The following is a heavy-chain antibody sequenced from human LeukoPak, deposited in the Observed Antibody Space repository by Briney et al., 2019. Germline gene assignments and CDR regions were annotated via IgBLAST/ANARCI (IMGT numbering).Heavy chain of an antibody. CDR2: ISGSGGRT. CDR1: GFTFNNYA. J-gene: IGHJ4*02. Sequence: GGSLRLSCAASGFTFNNYAMNWVRQAPGKGLEWVSSISGSGGRTYYADSVKGRFTISRDNSKNTLYLQMNSLRAEDTAVYYCAKDYAVGSIDYWGQGTLVTVSS. CDR3: AKDYAVGSIDY. D-gene: IGHD3-16*01. V-gene: IGHV3-23*01.